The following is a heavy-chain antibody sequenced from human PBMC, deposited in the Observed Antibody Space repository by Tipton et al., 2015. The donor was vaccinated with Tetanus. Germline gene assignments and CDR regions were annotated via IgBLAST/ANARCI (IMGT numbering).Heavy chain of an antibody. J-gene: IGHJ6*02. CDR2: INSNNGGT. Sequence: QSGPEVTKPGASVKVSCRASGYSFTGYYIHWLRQAPGQGLEWMGCINSNNGGTNYAQKFQGSVTMTRDTSISTAYMELSRLRSDDTAVYYCARAGPQATFGVKYGMDVWGQGTTVTVSS. D-gene: IGHD3-3*01. CDR3: ARAGPQATFGVKYGMDV. V-gene: IGHV1-2*02. CDR1: GYSFTGYY.